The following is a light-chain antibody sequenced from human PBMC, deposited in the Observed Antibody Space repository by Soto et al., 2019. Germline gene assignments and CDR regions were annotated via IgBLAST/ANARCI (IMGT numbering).Light chain of an antibody. V-gene: IGKV3-20*01. CDR3: QHYRSAPFT. CDR1: QSVSYY. J-gene: IGKJ3*01. Sequence: IVLTQCPITLSWSPGERGTRSGRASQSVSYYLAWYQQRPGQSPRLLIYGASSRTTGVPDRFSGSGSGTDFTLTISRLEPEDFAVYYCQHYRSAPFTFGPGTKVDIK. CDR2: GAS.